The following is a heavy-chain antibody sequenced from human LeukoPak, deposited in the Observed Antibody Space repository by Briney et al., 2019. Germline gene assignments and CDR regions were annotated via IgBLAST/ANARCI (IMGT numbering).Heavy chain of an antibody. J-gene: IGHJ6*02. CDR1: GGSISSYY. Sequence: PSETLSLTCTVSGGSISSYYWSWIRQPPGKGLEWIGYIYYSGSTYYNPSLKSRVTISVDTSKNQFSLKLNSMTAADTAVYYCARDGRGRSTSCYFCSDGLDVWGQGTTVTVSS. CDR3: ARDGRGRSTSCYFCSDGLDV. D-gene: IGHD2-2*01. CDR2: IYYSGST. V-gene: IGHV4-59*06.